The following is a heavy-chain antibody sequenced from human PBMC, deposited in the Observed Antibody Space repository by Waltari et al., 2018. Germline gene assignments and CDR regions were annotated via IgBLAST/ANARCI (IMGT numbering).Heavy chain of an antibody. D-gene: IGHD5-12*01. J-gene: IGHJ4*02. CDR2: YDPEDGET. CDR1: GSTLTALS. CDR3: ATDHHRDSGYDI. Sequence: QVQLVQSGAEVKQPGASVTVSGKVSGSTLTALSVHWVRQAPGKGLEWMGGYDPEDGETVSAQIFQGRFSMTEDTSTDTAYMELSSLISEDTAVYFCATDHHRDSGYDIWGQGTLVTVSS. V-gene: IGHV1-24*01.